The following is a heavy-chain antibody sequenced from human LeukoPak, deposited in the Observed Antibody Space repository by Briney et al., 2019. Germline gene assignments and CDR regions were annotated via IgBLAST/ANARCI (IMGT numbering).Heavy chain of an antibody. CDR3: ARRLAKRMAFDP. CDR2: ISAYNGNT. CDR1: GYTFTSYG. D-gene: IGHD3-3*02. J-gene: IGHJ5*02. V-gene: IGHV1-18*01. Sequence: ASVKVSCKASGYTFTSYGISWVRQAHGQGLEWMGWISAYNGNTNYAQKLQGRVTMTTDTSTSTAYMELRSLRSDDTAVYYCARRLAKRMAFDPWGQRTLVTVSS.